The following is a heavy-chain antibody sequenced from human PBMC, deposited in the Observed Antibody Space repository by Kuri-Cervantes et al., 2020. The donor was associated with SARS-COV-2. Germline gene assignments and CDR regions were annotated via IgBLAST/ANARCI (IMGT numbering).Heavy chain of an antibody. CDR2: IYHTGST. J-gene: IGHJ5*02. CDR1: GGSMSSGGYS. Sequence: SQTLSLTCAVSGGSMSSGGYSWSWIRQPPGKGLEWSGYIYHTGSTYYIPSLKSRVTISVDRSKNQFSLQLSSVTAADTAVYYCARAVWDVVVPAAQSRYPNWFDPWGQGTLVTVSS. CDR3: ARAVWDVVVPAAQSRYPNWFDP. D-gene: IGHD2-2*01. V-gene: IGHV4-30-2*01.